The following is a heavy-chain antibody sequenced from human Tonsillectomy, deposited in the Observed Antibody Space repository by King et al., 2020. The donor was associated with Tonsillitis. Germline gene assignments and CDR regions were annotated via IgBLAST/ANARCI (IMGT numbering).Heavy chain of an antibody. D-gene: IGHD4-17*01. CDR1: GGSISSYY. CDR3: ARDRATTTAGLRFDP. CDR2: VYTSGST. Sequence: VQLQESGPGLVKPSETLSLTCTVSGGSISSYYWSWIRQPAGKGLEWIGRVYTSGSTNYNPSLKSQVTLSVDTSKNQFSLKLSTTTAADTALYYCARDRATTTAGLRFDPWGPGTLVTVSS. V-gene: IGHV4-4*07. J-gene: IGHJ5*02.